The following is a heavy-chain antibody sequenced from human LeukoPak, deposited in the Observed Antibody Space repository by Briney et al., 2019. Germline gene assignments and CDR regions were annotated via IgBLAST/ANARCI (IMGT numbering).Heavy chain of an antibody. CDR1: GYTFGTYW. CDR3: ASARDGNFYWDY. Sequence: GESLKLSCQLSGYTFGTYWIGWVRQMPGKGLEWMGIIHLRDSLTYYSPSWQGQVIISDDKSISTAYLQWNSLTASDSGIYYCASARDGNFYWDYWAQGTLVTVAS. J-gene: IGHJ4*02. V-gene: IGHV5-51*01. D-gene: IGHD3-9*01. CDR2: IHLRDSLT.